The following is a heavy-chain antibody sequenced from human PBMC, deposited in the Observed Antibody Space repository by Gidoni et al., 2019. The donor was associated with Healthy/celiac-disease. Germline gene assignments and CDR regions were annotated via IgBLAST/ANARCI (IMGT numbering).Heavy chain of an antibody. CDR1: GFTFSSYW. CDR2: IKQDGSEK. D-gene: IGHD2-15*01. Sequence: EVQLVESGGGLVQPGGSLRLSCSASGFTFSSYWMGWVRLAPGKGLEWVANIKQDGSEKYYVDSVKGRFTISRDNAKNSLYLQMNSLRAEDTAVYYCAREGCSGGSCYSDYFDYWGQGTLVTVSS. CDR3: AREGCSGGSCYSDYFDY. V-gene: IGHV3-7*01. J-gene: IGHJ4*02.